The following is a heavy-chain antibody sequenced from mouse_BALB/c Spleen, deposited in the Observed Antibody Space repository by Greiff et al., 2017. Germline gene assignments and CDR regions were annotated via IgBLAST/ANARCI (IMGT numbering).Heavy chain of an antibody. CDR2: IDPSDSET. V-gene: IGHV1S126*01. Sequence: VKLMESGPQLVRPGASVKISCKASGYSFTSYWMHWVKQRPGQGLEWIGMIDPSDSETRLNQKFKDKATLTVDKSSSTAYMQLSSPTSEDSAVYYCARGGYDVPFFDYWGQGTTLTVSS. CDR3: ARGGYDVPFFDY. D-gene: IGHD2-2*01. J-gene: IGHJ2*01. CDR1: GYSFTSYW.